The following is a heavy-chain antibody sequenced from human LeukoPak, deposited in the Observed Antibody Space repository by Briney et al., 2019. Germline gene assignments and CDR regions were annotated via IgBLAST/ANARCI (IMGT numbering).Heavy chain of an antibody. CDR3: AKDGGGYTLAGYYFDY. Sequence: GGSLRLSCAASGFTFSSYAMSWVRQAPGKGLEWVSAISGSGGSTYYADSVKGRFTLSRDNSKNTLHLHMNSLRAEDTGVYYCAKDGGGYTLAGYYFDYWGQGTLVTVSS. J-gene: IGHJ4*02. CDR1: GFTFSSYA. CDR2: ISGSGGST. V-gene: IGHV3-23*01. D-gene: IGHD5-12*01.